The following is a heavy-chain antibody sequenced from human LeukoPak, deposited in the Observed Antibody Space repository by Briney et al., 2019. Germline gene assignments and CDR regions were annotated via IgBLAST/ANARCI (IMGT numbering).Heavy chain of an antibody. J-gene: IGHJ6*03. CDR1: GGSISSFY. Sequence: SESLSLTCTVSGGSISSFYWSWIRQPPGKGLEWIVDIYYRGSTNYNTSLKSRVTISVDTSKNQFSLKLSSVTAADTAVYYCARDAEGYSYGYVDEKYYYYYYMDVWGKGTTVTVSS. CDR2: IYYRGST. D-gene: IGHD5-18*01. CDR3: ARDAEGYSYGYVDEKYYYYYYMDV. V-gene: IGHV4-59*01.